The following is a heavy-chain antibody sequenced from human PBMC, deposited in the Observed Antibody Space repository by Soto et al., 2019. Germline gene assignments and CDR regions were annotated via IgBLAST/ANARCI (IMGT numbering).Heavy chain of an antibody. V-gene: IGHV4-39*01. CDR1: GDSISSSNSH. CDR3: VRYGRINMKPYSPEGFHI. Sequence: SETLSLTCTVSGDSISSSNSHWGWTRQPPGKGLEYIGSVYYGGAIFYSGNIYYNPSLKSRVTISVDTSKNQFSLRLSSVTAADTGVYYCVRYGRINMKPYSPEGFHIWGQGTMVTVSS. CDR2: VYYGGAIFYSGNI. J-gene: IGHJ3*02. D-gene: IGHD3-3*02.